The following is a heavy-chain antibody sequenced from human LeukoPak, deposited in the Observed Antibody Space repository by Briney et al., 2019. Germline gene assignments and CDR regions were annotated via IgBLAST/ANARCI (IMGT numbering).Heavy chain of an antibody. V-gene: IGHV3-21*01. CDR1: GFTFTRYS. Sequence: PGGSLRLSCAASGFTFTRYSMNWVRQAPGKGLEWVSCMSSSSSYIDYANTVKGRFTISRDNAKTSLYLQMNSLRAEDTAVYHCARDRGGYYDFWSGFNWFDPWGQGTLVTASS. CDR2: MSSSSSYI. CDR3: ARDRGGYYDFWSGFNWFDP. D-gene: IGHD3-3*01. J-gene: IGHJ5*02.